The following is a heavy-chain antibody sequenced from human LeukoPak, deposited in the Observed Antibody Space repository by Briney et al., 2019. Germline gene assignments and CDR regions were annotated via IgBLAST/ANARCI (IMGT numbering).Heavy chain of an antibody. CDR2: IYSGGST. V-gene: IGHV3-66*01. CDR3: ARARVVLPAPEWYFDL. CDR1: GFTLSSNY. J-gene: IGHJ2*01. D-gene: IGHD4/OR15-4a*01. Sequence: GGSLRLSCAASGFTLSSNYMSWVRQAPGKGLEWVSVIYSGGSTYYADSVKGRFTISRDNSKNTLYLQINSLRPEGPAVYCCARARVVLPAPEWYFDLWGRGTLVTVS.